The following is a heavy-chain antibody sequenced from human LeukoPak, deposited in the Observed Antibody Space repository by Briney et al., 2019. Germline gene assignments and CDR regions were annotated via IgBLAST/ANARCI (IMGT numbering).Heavy chain of an antibody. Sequence: GGSLRLSCAASGFTFSTYWMTWVRQAPGKGLEWVSGISWNSGSIGYADSVKGRFTISRDNAKNSLYLQMNSLRAEDTALYYCAKDGEVNSSGYYGYYGMDVWGQGTTVTVSS. V-gene: IGHV3-9*01. D-gene: IGHD3-22*01. CDR2: ISWNSGSI. J-gene: IGHJ6*02. CDR3: AKDGEVNSSGYYGYYGMDV. CDR1: GFTFSTYW.